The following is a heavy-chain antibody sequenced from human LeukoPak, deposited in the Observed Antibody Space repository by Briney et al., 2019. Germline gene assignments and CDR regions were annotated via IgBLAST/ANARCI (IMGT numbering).Heavy chain of an antibody. Sequence: PGGSLRLSCAASGFTFSSYGMHWVRQAPGKGLEWMAVIWYDGSNKYYADSVKGRFTISRDNSKNTLYLQMNSLRAEDTAVYYCARDQAGAYYFDYWGQGTLVTVSS. CDR2: IWYDGSNK. CDR3: ARDQAGAYYFDY. J-gene: IGHJ4*02. CDR1: GFTFSSYG. V-gene: IGHV3-33*01.